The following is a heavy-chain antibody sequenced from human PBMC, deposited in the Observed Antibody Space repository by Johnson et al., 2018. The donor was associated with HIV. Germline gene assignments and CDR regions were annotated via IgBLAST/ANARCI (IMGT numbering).Heavy chain of an antibody. CDR2: ISGPGDNT. J-gene: IGHJ3*02. D-gene: IGHD2-15*01. CDR1: GFTFSYYA. V-gene: IGHV3-23*04. CDR3: AKDQSSSAFHALDI. Sequence: VQLVESGGGLVQPGGSLRLSCAASGFTFSYYAMRWVRQAPWKGLEWVSAISGPGDNTYYADSVKGRFTISRDNAKNTLFLQMTSLRGEDTAKYYCAKDQSSSAFHALDIWGQGTVVTVS.